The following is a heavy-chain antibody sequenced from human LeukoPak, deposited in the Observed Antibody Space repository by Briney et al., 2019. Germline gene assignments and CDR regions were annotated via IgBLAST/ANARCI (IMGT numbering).Heavy chain of an antibody. D-gene: IGHD6-19*01. CDR3: ARDAIAVAGRYFDY. V-gene: IGHV3-53*01. CDR1: GFTFSSYA. Sequence: GGSLRLSCAASGFTFSSYAMSWVRQAPGKGLEWVSVIYSGGSTYYADSVKGRFTISRDNSKNTLYLQMNSLRAEDTAVYYCARDAIAVAGRYFDYWGQGTLVTVSS. CDR2: IYSGGST. J-gene: IGHJ4*02.